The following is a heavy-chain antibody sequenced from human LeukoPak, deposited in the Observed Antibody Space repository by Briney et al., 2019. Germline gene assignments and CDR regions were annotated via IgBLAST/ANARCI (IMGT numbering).Heavy chain of an antibody. J-gene: IGHJ3*02. CDR2: ISGSGGST. V-gene: IGHV3-23*01. CDR3: AKTYYYDSSGYFYAFDI. Sequence: PGGSLRLSCAASGFTFSSYAMSWVRQAPGKGLEWVSAISGSGGSTYYADSVKSRFTISRDNSKNTLYLQMNSLRAEDTAVYYCAKTYYYDSSGYFYAFDIWGQGTMVTVSS. CDR1: GFTFSSYA. D-gene: IGHD3-22*01.